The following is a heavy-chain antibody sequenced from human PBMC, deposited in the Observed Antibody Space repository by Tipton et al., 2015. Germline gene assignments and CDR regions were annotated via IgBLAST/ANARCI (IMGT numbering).Heavy chain of an antibody. D-gene: IGHD6-19*01. Sequence: TLSLTCTVSGGSISSYYWSWIRQPPGKGLEWIGYIYYTGSTNYNPSLKSRVTMSIDTSKNQLALKLTSVTAADTAVYYCAGTTVVGHTGLGVDYWGQGTLVTVSS. V-gene: IGHV4-59*01. CDR2: IYYTGST. CDR3: AGTTVVGHTGLGVDY. CDR1: GGSISSYY. J-gene: IGHJ4*02.